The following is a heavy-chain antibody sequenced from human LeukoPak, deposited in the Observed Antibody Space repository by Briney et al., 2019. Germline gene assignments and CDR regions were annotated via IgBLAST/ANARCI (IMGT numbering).Heavy chain of an antibody. D-gene: IGHD2/OR15-2a*01. Sequence: GGSLRLSCAASGFTLDDYAMHWVRQAPGKGLEWVSLISWDGAWTYYTDSVKGRFTVSRDNSKNSLYLQMNSLRNEDTALYYCARDRVDDYFFFDFSGQGTLVTVSS. CDR1: GFTLDDYA. V-gene: IGHV3-43*01. CDR2: ISWDGAWT. CDR3: ARDRVDDYFFFDF. J-gene: IGHJ4*02.